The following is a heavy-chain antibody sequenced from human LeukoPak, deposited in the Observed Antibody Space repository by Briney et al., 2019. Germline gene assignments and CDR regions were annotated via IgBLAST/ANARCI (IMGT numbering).Heavy chain of an antibody. J-gene: IGHJ6*03. CDR2: IYHSGST. D-gene: IGHD5-24*01. Sequence: SETLSLTCTVSGYSISSGYYWGWIRQPPGKGLEWIGSIYHSGSTYYNPSLKSRVTISVDTSKNQFSLRLSSVTAADTAVYFCARDSEMTTIGYYYYYMDVWGKGTTVTISS. CDR1: GYSISSGYY. CDR3: ARDSEMTTIGYYYYYMDV. V-gene: IGHV4-38-2*02.